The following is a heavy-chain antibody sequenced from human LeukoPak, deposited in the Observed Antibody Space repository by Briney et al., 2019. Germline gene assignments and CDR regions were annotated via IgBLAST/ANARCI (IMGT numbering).Heavy chain of an antibody. Sequence: SETLSLTCTVSGGSVSSSPYSWGWIRQPPGKGLEWIGTISYSGSTYYNPSLKSRVTISIDTSRNQFSLKLSSVTAADTAVYYCARHRLDYGAPFDPWGQGTLVTVSS. V-gene: IGHV4-39*01. J-gene: IGHJ5*02. CDR2: ISYSGST. D-gene: IGHD4/OR15-4a*01. CDR3: ARHRLDYGAPFDP. CDR1: GGSVSSSPYS.